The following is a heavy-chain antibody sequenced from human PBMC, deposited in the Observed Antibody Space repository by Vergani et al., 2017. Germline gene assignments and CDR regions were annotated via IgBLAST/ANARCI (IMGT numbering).Heavy chain of an antibody. J-gene: IGHJ1*01. V-gene: IGHV3-23*01. Sequence: EVQLLESGGGLVQPGGSRGLSCAGAGFTFDTNTMASVHQAPGKGLEWVATISSGGGDIFYADSVKGRFTISRDNSKNTLFLQMNSLKDEDTAVYYCTTAWGLYYLHGEYFQYWGRGTLVSVSS. D-gene: IGHD3-10*01. CDR3: TTAWGLYYLHGEYFQY. CDR1: GFTFDTNT. CDR2: ISSGGGDI.